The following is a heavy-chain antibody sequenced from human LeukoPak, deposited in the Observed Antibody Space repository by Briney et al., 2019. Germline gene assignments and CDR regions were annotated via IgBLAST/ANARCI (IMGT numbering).Heavy chain of an antibody. Sequence: KSSETLSLTCTVSGGSISSSSYYWGWIRQPPGKGLEWIGSIYYSGSTYYNPSLKSRVTISVDTSKNQFSLKLSSVTAADTAVYYCAREGTGGPNDYWGQGTLVTVSS. D-gene: IGHD3-10*01. CDR3: AREGTGGPNDY. CDR2: IYYSGST. CDR1: GGSISSSSYY. V-gene: IGHV4-39*02. J-gene: IGHJ4*02.